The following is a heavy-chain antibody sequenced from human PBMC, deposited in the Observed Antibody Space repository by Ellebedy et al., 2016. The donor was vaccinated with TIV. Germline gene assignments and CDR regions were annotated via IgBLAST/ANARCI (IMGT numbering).Heavy chain of an antibody. CDR2: AYYSGST. CDR3: ARRTQHEVFDY. J-gene: IGHJ4*02. D-gene: IGHD5-18*01. V-gene: IGHV4-59*01. Sequence: SETLSLTCTVSGGSMRSYYWAWIRQPPGKGPEWIGYAYYSGSTDYNPSLEGRVTISVDTPKNQFSLNLRSVTTADTAIYYCARRTQHEVFDYWGQGTLVSVSS. CDR1: GGSMRSYY.